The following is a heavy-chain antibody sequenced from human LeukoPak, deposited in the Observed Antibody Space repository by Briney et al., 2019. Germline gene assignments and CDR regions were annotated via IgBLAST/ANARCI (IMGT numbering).Heavy chain of an antibody. CDR3: ARDDYDFWSGYQYNWFDP. D-gene: IGHD3-3*01. CDR2: IIPIFGTA. CDR1: GGTFSSYA. Sequence: SVKVSCKASGGTFSSYAISWVRQAPGQGLEWMGGIIPIFGTANYAQEFQGRVTITADESTSTAYMELSSLRSEDTAVYYCARDDYDFWSGYQYNWFDPWGQGTLVTVSS. J-gene: IGHJ5*02. V-gene: IGHV1-69*01.